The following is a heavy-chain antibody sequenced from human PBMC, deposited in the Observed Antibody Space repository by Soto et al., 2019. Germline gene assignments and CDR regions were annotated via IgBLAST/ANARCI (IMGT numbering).Heavy chain of an antibody. D-gene: IGHD3-3*01. CDR2: FSRTDNTV. V-gene: IGHV3-48*03. CDR3: AQSWDFWTGRYPKRGLDY. J-gene: IGHJ4*02. CDR1: GVRLRNYA. Sequence: GGSLGLSCAASGVRLRNYAMDWLRKAKGKGLEWVSYFSRTDNTVQYADSVKGRFIISRDNVANSLYLQMHSLTAEDTAVYYCAQSWDFWTGRYPKRGLDYWGQGTLVTVSS.